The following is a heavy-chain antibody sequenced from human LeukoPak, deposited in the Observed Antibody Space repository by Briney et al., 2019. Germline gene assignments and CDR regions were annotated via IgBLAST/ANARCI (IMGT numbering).Heavy chain of an antibody. J-gene: IGHJ4*02. D-gene: IGHD3-3*01. Sequence: SETLSLTCAVYGGSFSGYYWSWIRQPPGKGLEWIGEINHSGSTNYNPSLKSRVTISVDTSKNQFSLKLSSVTAADTAVYYCARGNPARDYDFWSGYLRYLDYFDYWGQGTLVTVSS. CDR1: GGSFSGYY. CDR2: INHSGST. CDR3: ARGNPARDYDFWSGYLRYLDYFDY. V-gene: IGHV4-34*01.